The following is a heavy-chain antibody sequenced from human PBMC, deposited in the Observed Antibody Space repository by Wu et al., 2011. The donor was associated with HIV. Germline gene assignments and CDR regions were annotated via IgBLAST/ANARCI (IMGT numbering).Heavy chain of an antibody. CDR2: ISTFSGNK. J-gene: IGHJ5*02. V-gene: IGHV1-18*01. Sequence: QVYLEQSGGEVKKPGASVKVSCKTFGYTFTSYGISWVRQAPGQGLEWMGWISTFSGNKNSAQKFEDRVTMTADTPTSTVYLELRSLRSDDTAVYYCTRDHPAMTVLAGRTEFDPWGQGTLVIVSS. CDR3: TRDHPAMTVLAGRTEFDP. CDR1: GYTFTSYG. D-gene: IGHD3-3*02.